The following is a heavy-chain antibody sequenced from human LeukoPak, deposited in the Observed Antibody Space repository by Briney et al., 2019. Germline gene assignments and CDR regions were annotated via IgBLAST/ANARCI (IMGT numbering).Heavy chain of an antibody. Sequence: SETLSLTCTVSGGSFSTSDYYWGWHRQSPVKGREWIGDVFYTGKTNYNPSLRGRATISIDTSKNQFSLKLTYVTAADSAVYYCARVFDLWGQGTLVTVSS. J-gene: IGHJ4*02. CDR1: GGSFSTSDYY. V-gene: IGHV4-39*07. CDR2: VFYTGKT. CDR3: ARVFDL.